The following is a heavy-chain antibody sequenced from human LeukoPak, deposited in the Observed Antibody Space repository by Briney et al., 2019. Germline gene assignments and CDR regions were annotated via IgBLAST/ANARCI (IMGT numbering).Heavy chain of an antibody. CDR1: GYSFTNYW. V-gene: IGHV5-51*01. CDR3: ARRRDLYSGSYYPFDY. D-gene: IGHD1-26*01. Sequence: GESLKISCKGSGYSFTNYWIGWVRQMPGKGLKWMGIIYPGDSDARYSPSFQGQVTISTDKSISTAYLQWSSLKASDTAMYYCARRRDLYSGSYYPFDYWGQGTLVTVSS. CDR2: IYPGDSDA. J-gene: IGHJ4*02.